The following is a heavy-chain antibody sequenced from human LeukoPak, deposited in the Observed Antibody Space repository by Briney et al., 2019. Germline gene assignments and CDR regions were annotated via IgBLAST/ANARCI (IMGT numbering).Heavy chain of an antibody. J-gene: IGHJ4*02. D-gene: IGHD4-17*01. CDR1: GFSLSTSGMC. CDR2: IDWDDDK. V-gene: IGHV2-70*11. Sequence: SGPALVKPTQTLTLTCTFSGFSLSTSGMCVSWIRQPPGKALEWLARIDWDDDKYYSTSLKTRLTISKDTSKNQVVLTMTNMDPVDTATYYCARIFGDYSTFDYWGQGTLVTVSS. CDR3: ARIFGDYSTFDY.